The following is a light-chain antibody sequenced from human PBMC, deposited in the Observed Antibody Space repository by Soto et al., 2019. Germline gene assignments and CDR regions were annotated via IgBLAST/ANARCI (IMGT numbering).Light chain of an antibody. Sequence: EIVMTQSPATLSVSPGERATLSCRASQSVSSNLAWYQQKPGQAPRLLIYGASTRATGIPARFSGSGSGTEFTLTISSLQSEDFDVYYCQQYNNWPITVGQGTRMES. CDR3: QQYNNWPIT. J-gene: IGKJ5*01. CDR2: GAS. V-gene: IGKV3-15*01. CDR1: QSVSSN.